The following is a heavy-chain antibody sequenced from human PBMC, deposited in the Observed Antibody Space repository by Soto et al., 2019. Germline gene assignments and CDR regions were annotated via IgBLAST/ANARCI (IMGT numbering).Heavy chain of an antibody. CDR2: IWYDGGNK. Sequence: GGSLRLSCAASGFTFSSYGMHWVRQAPGKGLEWVAVIWYDGGNKYYADSVKGRFTIPRDNSKNTLYLQMNSLRAEDTAVYYCARGSYYDSSGYYPLDYWGHGTLVTVSS. D-gene: IGHD3-22*01. CDR1: GFTFSSYG. V-gene: IGHV3-33*01. J-gene: IGHJ4*01. CDR3: ARGSYYDSSGYYPLDY.